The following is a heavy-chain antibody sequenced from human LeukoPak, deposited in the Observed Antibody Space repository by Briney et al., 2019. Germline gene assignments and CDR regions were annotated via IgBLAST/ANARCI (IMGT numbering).Heavy chain of an antibody. CDR2: LYSGGTT. J-gene: IGHJ4*02. CDR3: ARGSTSAAGITY. Sequence: PGGSLRLSCAASGFTFSSYAMSWVRQAPGKGLEWVSVLYSGGTTYYADSVKGRFTISRDNSKNTLYLQMNSLRAEDTALYYCARGSTSAAGITYWGQGTLVTVSS. D-gene: IGHD6-13*01. V-gene: IGHV3-53*01. CDR1: GFTFSSYA.